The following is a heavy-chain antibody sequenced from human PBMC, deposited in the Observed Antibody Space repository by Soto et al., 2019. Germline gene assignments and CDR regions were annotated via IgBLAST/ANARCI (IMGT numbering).Heavy chain of an antibody. Sequence: ASVKVSGKISGHTLTEFSTHWVRQAPGKGLEPMECLELERGEAIYAQKSHTRATETGVTIRDTAYMKLSDLNLDDPAVHYSATAARVRGPMNTNESFEIWGQGTTFTVAS. CDR1: GHTLTEFS. J-gene: IGHJ4*02. CDR2: LELERGEA. CDR3: ATAARVRGPMNTNESFEI. D-gene: IGHD3-10*01. V-gene: IGHV1-24*01.